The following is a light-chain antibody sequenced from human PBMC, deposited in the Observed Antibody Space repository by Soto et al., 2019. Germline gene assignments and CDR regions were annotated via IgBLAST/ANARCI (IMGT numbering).Light chain of an antibody. CDR2: GAS. Sequence: DIQMTQSPSSVSASVGDRVTMTCRASQGIISWLGWYQQKPGKAPKLLIYGASTLQSGVPSRFSGSGSGTDFTLTISSLQPEDFATYYCQQANSFPFTFGGGTKVEIK. V-gene: IGKV1-12*02. CDR3: QQANSFPFT. CDR1: QGIISW. J-gene: IGKJ4*01.